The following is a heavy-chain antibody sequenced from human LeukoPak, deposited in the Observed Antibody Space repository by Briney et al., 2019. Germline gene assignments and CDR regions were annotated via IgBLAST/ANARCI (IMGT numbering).Heavy chain of an antibody. CDR3: ARQAYDILTGYRFDP. CDR1: GGSISSHY. Sequence: SETLSLTCTVSGGSISSHYWSWIRQPPGKGLEWIGYMYYSGSTNYNPSLKSRVTMSVDTSKNQFSLKLSSVTAADTAVYYCARQAYDILTGYRFDPWGQGTLVTVSS. D-gene: IGHD3-9*01. V-gene: IGHV4-59*08. J-gene: IGHJ5*02. CDR2: MYYSGST.